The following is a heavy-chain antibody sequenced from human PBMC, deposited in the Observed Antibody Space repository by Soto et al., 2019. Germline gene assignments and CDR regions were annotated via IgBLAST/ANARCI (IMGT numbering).Heavy chain of an antibody. J-gene: IGHJ3*02. V-gene: IGHV1-69*01. CDR3: ARNHPGHNLAGRSNYAFDI. CDR1: GGTFSSYA. CDR2: IIPIFGTA. D-gene: IGHD1-26*01. Sequence: QVQLVQSGAEVKKPGSSVKVSCKASGGTFSSYAISWVRQAPGQGLEWMGCIIPIFGTANYAQKFQGRVTISADESTSTAYMELSSLRSEDTAVYYCARNHPGHNLAGRSNYAFDIWGQGTMVTVSS.